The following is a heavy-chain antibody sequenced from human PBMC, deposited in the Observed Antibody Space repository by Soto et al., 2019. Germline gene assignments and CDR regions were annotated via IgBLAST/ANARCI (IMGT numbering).Heavy chain of an antibody. J-gene: IGHJ4*02. CDR3: ARYYYGSGSYYYFDY. CDR2: ISAYNGNT. Sequence: ASVNVSCKASGYTFTSYGISWVRQAPGKGLEWMGWISAYNGNTNYAQKLQVRVTMTTDTSTSTAYMELRSLRSDDTAVYYCARYYYGSGSYYYFDYWGQGTLVTVSS. V-gene: IGHV1-18*01. CDR1: GYTFTSYG. D-gene: IGHD3-10*01.